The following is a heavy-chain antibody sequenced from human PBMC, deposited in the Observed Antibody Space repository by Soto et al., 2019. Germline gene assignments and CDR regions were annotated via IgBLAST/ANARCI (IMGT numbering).Heavy chain of an antibody. J-gene: IGHJ5*02. Sequence: GGPLRLSCAASRFTFSSYSMNWVRKAPGKGLEWVSYISSSGGSIYYADSVKGRFTISRDNARNSLYLQMNSLRAEDTAVYYCAKEKISTSCCNWFDPWGQGTLVTVSS. CDR3: AKEKISTSCCNWFDP. CDR2: ISSSGGSI. V-gene: IGHV3-48*01. D-gene: IGHD2-2*01. CDR1: RFTFSSYS.